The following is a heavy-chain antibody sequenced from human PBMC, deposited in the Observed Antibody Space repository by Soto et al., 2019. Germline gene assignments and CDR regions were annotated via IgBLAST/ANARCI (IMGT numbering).Heavy chain of an antibody. CDR1: GGSISSSSYY. Sequence: SETLSLTCTVSGGSISSSSYYWGWIRQPPGKGLEWIGSIYYSGSTYYNPSLKSRVTISVDTSKNQFSLKLSSVTAADTAVYYCARGRRIAARYYFDYWGQGTLVTVSS. D-gene: IGHD6-6*01. V-gene: IGHV4-39*07. CDR2: IYYSGST. CDR3: ARGRRIAARYYFDY. J-gene: IGHJ4*02.